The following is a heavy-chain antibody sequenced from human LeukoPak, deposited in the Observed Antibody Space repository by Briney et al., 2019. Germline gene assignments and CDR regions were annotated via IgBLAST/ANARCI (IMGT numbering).Heavy chain of an antibody. CDR1: GYTFTSYA. CDR2: INTNTGNP. Sequence: ASVKVSCKASGYTFTSYAMNWVRQAPGHGLEWMGWINTNTGNPTYAQGFTGRFVFSLDTSVSTAYLQISSLKAEDTAVYYCARVVGCGGDCYSGISDYWGQGTLVTVSS. CDR3: ARVVGCGGDCYSGISDY. J-gene: IGHJ4*02. V-gene: IGHV7-4-1*02. D-gene: IGHD2-21*02.